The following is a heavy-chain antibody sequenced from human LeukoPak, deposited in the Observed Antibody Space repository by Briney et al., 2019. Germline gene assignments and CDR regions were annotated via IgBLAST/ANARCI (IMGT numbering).Heavy chain of an antibody. D-gene: IGHD3-22*01. CDR2: INPSGGST. V-gene: IGHV1-46*01. CDR3: AREGGEGDSSGYYFY. Sequence: GASVKVSCKASGYTFTGYYMHWVRQAPGQGLEWMGIINPSGGSTSYAQKFQGRVTMTRDMSTSTVYMELSSLRSEDTAVYYRAREGGEGDSSGYYFYWGQGTLVTVSS. CDR1: GYTFTGYY. J-gene: IGHJ4*02.